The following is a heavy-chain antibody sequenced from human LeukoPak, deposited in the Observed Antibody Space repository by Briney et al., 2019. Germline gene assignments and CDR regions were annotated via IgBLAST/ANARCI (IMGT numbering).Heavy chain of an antibody. D-gene: IGHD3-10*01. J-gene: IGHJ5*02. CDR2: IYTSGST. V-gene: IGHV4-4*07. CDR3: AREMGRPYGSGSYLFDP. Sequence: SETLSLTCTVPGGSISSYYWSWIRQPAGKGLEWIGRIYTSGSTNYNPSLKSRVTMSVDTSKNQFSLKLSSVTAADTAVYYCAREMGRPYGSGSYLFDPWGQGTLVTVSS. CDR1: GGSISSYY.